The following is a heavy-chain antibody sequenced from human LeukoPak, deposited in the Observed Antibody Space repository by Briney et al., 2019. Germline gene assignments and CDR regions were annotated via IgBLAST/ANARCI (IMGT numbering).Heavy chain of an antibody. D-gene: IGHD6-13*01. J-gene: IGHJ3*02. Sequence: ASVKVSCKASGYTFTGYYMHWVRQAPGQGGEWMGWINPNSGGTKYAQKFQGRVTMTRAPSISTAYMELSRLRSDDTAVYYCAREVAAAGTGHDAFDIWGQGTMVTVSS. CDR1: GYTFTGYY. V-gene: IGHV1-2*02. CDR2: INPNSGGT. CDR3: AREVAAAGTGHDAFDI.